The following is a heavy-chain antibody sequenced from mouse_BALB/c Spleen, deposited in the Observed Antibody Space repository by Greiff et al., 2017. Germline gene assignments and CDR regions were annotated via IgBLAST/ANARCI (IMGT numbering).Heavy chain of an antibody. V-gene: IGHV2-9*02. CDR3: ARDYYYGSSLAWFAY. Sequence: VQLVESGPGLVAPSQSLSITCTVSGFSLTSYGVHWVRQPPGKGLEWLGVIWAGGSTNYNSALMSRLSISKDNSKSQVFLKMNSLQTDDTAMYYCARDYYYGSSLAWFAYWGQGTLVTVSA. CDR2: IWAGGST. D-gene: IGHD1-1*01. J-gene: IGHJ3*01. CDR1: GFSLTSYG.